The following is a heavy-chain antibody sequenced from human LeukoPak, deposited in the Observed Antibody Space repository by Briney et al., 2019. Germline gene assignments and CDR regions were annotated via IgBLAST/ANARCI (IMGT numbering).Heavy chain of an antibody. D-gene: IGHD2-21*02. J-gene: IGHJ4*02. Sequence: SETLSLTCAVYGGSFSGYYWSWIRQPPGKGLEWIGEINHSGSTNYNPSLKSRVTISVDTSKNQFSLKLSSVTAADTAVYYCARERNKTCGGDCYYFDYWGQGTLVTVSS. V-gene: IGHV4-34*01. CDR3: ARERNKTCGGDCYYFDY. CDR2: INHSGST. CDR1: GGSFSGYY.